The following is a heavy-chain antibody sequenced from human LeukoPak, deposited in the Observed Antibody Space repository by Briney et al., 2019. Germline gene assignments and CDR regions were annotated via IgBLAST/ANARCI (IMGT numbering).Heavy chain of an antibody. CDR1: GFTXXDYY. CDR3: ARVRGGPFDY. CDR2: XXXXXXTX. V-gene: IGHV3-11*01. J-gene: IGHJ4*02. Sequence: GGSLRLSCAASGFTXXDYYMSWIRQAPGKGLEWVSXXXXXXXTXXXXXSXXXXXXXXXXNAXNSXYLQMNSLRAEDTTVYYCARVRGGPFDYWGQGTLVTVSS. D-gene: IGHD4-23*01.